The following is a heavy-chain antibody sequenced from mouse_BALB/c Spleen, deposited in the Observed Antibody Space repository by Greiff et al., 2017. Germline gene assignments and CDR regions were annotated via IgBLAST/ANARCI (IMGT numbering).Heavy chain of an antibody. CDR3: ARISLLRGFAY. D-gene: IGHD1-2*01. V-gene: IGHV3-6*02. CDR1: GYSITSGYY. J-gene: IGHJ3*01. Sequence: EVKLMESGPGLVKPSQSLSLTCSVTGYSITSGYYWNWIRQFPGNKLEWMGYISYDGSNNYNPSLKNRISITRDTSKNQFFLKLNSVTTEDTATYYCARISLLRGFAYWGQGTLVTVSA. CDR2: ISYDGSN.